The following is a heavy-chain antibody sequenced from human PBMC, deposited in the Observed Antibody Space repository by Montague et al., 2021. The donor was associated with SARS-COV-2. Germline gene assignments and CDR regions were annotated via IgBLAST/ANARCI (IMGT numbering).Heavy chain of an antibody. D-gene: IGHD1-26*01. CDR3: VRDPAPSGSGTFYDY. Sequence: SETLSLTCTVSGDSVSHDVCTWNWQRPGKGQEWMGNVYSSRSSSYKYSLWVGVSIAVDASKNQLPLRLNTVTVADTATDYCVRDPAPSGSGTFYDYWGQGTLVAVSS. CDR2: VYSSRSS. J-gene: IGHJ4*02. V-gene: IGHV4-59*02. CDR1: GDSVSHDV.